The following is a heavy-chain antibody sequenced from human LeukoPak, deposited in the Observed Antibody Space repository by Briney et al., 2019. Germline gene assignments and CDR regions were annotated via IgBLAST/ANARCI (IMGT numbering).Heavy chain of an antibody. CDR2: IWYDGSNK. D-gene: IGHD5-18*01. J-gene: IGHJ4*02. CDR1: GFTFSNYG. CDR3: ARSLAGYTLVGPDY. V-gene: IGHV3-33*01. Sequence: GGSLRLSCVASGFTFSNYGMHWVRQAPGKGLEWVAVIWYDGSNKFYADSVKGRFTISRDNSKNTLYLQMSSLRAEDTAVYYCARSLAGYTLVGPDYWGQGTLVTVSS.